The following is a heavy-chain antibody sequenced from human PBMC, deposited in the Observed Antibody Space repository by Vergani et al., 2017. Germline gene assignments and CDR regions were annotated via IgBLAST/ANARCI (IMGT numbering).Heavy chain of an antibody. D-gene: IGHD3-16*01. CDR3: AKDLRGWGAFDY. V-gene: IGHV3-43*01. CDR1: GFTFDDYT. Sequence: VQLLESGGGLVQPGGSLRLSCAASGFTFDDYTMHWVRQAPGKGLEWVSLISWDGGSTYYADSVKGRYTISRDNSKNSLYLQMNSLRTEDTALYYCAKDLRGWGAFDYWGQGTLVTVSS. CDR2: ISWDGGST. J-gene: IGHJ4*02.